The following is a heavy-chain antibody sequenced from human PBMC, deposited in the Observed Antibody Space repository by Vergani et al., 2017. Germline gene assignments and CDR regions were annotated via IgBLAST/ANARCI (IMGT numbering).Heavy chain of an antibody. D-gene: IGHD3-3*01. J-gene: IGHJ5*02. CDR2: ISGSGGST. Sequence: EVQLVESGGGLVQPGRSLRLSCAASGFTFSSYAMSWVRQAPGKGLEWVSGISGSGGSTYYADSVKGRFTISRDNSKNTLYLQMNSLRAEDTAVYYCAKAWYYDFWSGYSPQFDPWGQGTLVTVSS. CDR3: AKAWYYDFWSGYSPQFDP. V-gene: IGHV3-23*04. CDR1: GFTFSSYA.